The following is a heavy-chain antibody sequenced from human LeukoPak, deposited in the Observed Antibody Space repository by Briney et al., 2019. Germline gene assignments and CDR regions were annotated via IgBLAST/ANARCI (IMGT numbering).Heavy chain of an antibody. CDR1: GFLFKSNG. CDR2: IRSDGNVT. D-gene: IGHD3-3*01. J-gene: IGHJ4*02. CDR3: AKDHGFWSGYLF. V-gene: IGHV3-30*02. Sequence: GGSLRLSCEASGFLFKSNGMHWVRQAPGKGLEWVAFIRSDGNVTKYLDSVKGRFTISRDNSENTLYLQVTNLRPDDTAVYSCAKDHGFWSGYLFWGQGTLVTVSS.